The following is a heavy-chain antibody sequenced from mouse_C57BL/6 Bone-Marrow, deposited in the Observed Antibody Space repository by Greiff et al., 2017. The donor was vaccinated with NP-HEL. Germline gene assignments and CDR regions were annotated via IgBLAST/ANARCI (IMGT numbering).Heavy chain of an antibody. D-gene: IGHD2-5*01. CDR3: ARSAYYSNYDAMDY. Sequence: QVQLKQPGAELVRPGTSVKLSCKASGYTFTSYWMHWVKQRPGQGLEWIGMIHPNSGSTNYNVKFKSKATLTVDKSSSTAYMQLSSLTSEDSAVYYCARSAYYSNYDAMDYWGQGTSVTVSS. V-gene: IGHV1-64*01. J-gene: IGHJ4*01. CDR1: GYTFTSYW. CDR2: IHPNSGST.